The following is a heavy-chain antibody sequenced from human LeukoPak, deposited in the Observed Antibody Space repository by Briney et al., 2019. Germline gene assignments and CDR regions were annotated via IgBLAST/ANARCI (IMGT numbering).Heavy chain of an antibody. D-gene: IGHD1-26*01. CDR1: GFAFGTYA. J-gene: IGHJ4*02. CDR2: ISARSRTI. V-gene: IGHV3-48*01. Sequence: DPGGSLRLSCAGSGFAFGTYAMTWVRQAPGMGLEWVSCISARSRTIYYADSVRGRFTISRDNAKNSMYLQMNSLRAEDTAVYYCARDRLTSGSYFFDYWGQGTLVTVSS. CDR3: ARDRLTSGSYFFDY.